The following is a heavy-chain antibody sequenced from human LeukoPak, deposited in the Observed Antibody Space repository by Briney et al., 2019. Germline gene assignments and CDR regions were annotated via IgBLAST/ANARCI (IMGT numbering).Heavy chain of an antibody. D-gene: IGHD3-3*01. CDR1: GYTFTSYD. J-gene: IGHJ4*02. CDR2: MNPNSGNT. CDR3: ARTIFGVVIEDY. Sequence: GASVKVSCKASGYTFTSYDINWVRQATGQGLEWMGCMNPNSGNTGYAQKFQGRGTMTRNTSISTAYMELSSLRSEDTAVYYCARTIFGVVIEDYWGQGTLVTVSS. V-gene: IGHV1-8*01.